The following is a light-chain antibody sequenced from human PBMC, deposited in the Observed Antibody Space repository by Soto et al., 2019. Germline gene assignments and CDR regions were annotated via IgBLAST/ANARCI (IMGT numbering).Light chain of an antibody. CDR1: QRVSSY. Sequence: ETTLSEAPGTLSLSPGERATVSCGASQRVSSYLAWYQQKPGQAPTLLIYDASNRATGIPARFSGSGSGTDFTLTISSLEPEDFAVYYCQQRSNWPRITFGQGTRLEI. CDR3: QQRSNWPRIT. J-gene: IGKJ5*01. V-gene: IGKV3-11*01. CDR2: DAS.